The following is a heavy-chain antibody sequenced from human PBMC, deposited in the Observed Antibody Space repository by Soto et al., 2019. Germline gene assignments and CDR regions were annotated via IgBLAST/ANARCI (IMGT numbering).Heavy chain of an antibody. V-gene: IGHV1-69*13. Sequence: SVKVSCKASGGTFSSYAISWVRQAPGQGLEWMGGIIPIFGTANYAQKFQGRVTITADESTSTAYMELSSVTAADTAVYYCASSYGGNLWRGFDPWGQGTLVTVSS. D-gene: IGHD2-15*01. CDR3: ASSYGGNLWRGFDP. CDR2: IIPIFGTA. J-gene: IGHJ5*02. CDR1: GGTFSSYA.